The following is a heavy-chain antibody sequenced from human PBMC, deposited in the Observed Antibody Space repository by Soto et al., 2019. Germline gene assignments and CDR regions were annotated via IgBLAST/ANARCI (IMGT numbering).Heavy chain of an antibody. CDR2: IYTGGGT. CDR3: ARVMCGDCSSYYYYSMDV. CDR1: GLTVSSNY. V-gene: IGHV3-53*01. Sequence: EVQLVESGGGLIQPGGSLRLSCAASGLTVSSNYMNWVRQAPGKGLEWVSLIYTGGGTYYADSVKGRFTVSRDNSKNTLYLQMNSLRAEDTAVYFCARVMCGDCSSYYYYSMDVWGQGTTVTVSS. J-gene: IGHJ6*02. D-gene: IGHD2-21*02.